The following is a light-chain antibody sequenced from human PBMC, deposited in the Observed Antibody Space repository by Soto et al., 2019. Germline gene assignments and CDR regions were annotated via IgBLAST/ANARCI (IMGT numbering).Light chain of an antibody. J-gene: IGKJ2*01. V-gene: IGKV3-15*01. CDR2: GAS. Sequence: EIVMTQSPASLSVSPGDGATLSCWASQSVASNVAWYQQKPGQGPRLLIHGASTRVAGVPPRFSGSGSGSDFSITTISLPPEDFAVYYYQQYHNCSPQYTFGQGTKLQIK. CDR3: QQYHNCSPQYT. CDR1: QSVASN.